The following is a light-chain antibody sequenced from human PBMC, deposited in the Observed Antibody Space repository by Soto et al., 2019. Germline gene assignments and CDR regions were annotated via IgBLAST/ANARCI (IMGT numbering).Light chain of an antibody. J-gene: IGLJ1*01. CDR1: SSDVGRYNY. CDR2: EVS. V-gene: IGLV2-14*01. CDR3: SSYTSSSTLV. Sequence: QSALTQPASVSGSPGQSITISCTGTSSDVGRYNYVSWYQQHPGKAPKLMIYEVSNRPSGVSNRFSASKSGSTASLTISGLQAEDEADYYCSSYTSSSTLVFGTGTKVTVL.